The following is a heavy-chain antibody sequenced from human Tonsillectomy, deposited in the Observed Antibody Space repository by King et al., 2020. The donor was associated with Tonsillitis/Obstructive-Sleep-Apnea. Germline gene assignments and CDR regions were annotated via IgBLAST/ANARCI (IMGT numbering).Heavy chain of an antibody. D-gene: IGHD5/OR15-5a*01. Sequence: VQLVESGGGLVQRGGSLRLSCAASGFTFSVYAMSWVRQAPGKGLEWVSAISGSGGNTDYADSVKGRFTISRDNSKNTLYLQMNSLRAEDTAVYYCAKETSVYVWFDYWGQGTLVTVSS. CDR3: AKETSVYVWFDY. CDR1: GFTFSVYA. CDR2: ISGSGGNT. V-gene: IGHV3-23*04. J-gene: IGHJ4*02.